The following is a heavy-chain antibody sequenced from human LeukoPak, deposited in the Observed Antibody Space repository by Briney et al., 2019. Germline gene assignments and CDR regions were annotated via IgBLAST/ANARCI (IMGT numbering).Heavy chain of an antibody. CDR3: ARGAGRITMVRGAAFDI. J-gene: IGHJ3*02. V-gene: IGHV4-34*01. D-gene: IGHD3-10*01. CDR1: GFTFSSYE. Sequence: GSLRLSCAASGFTFSSYEMNWVRQPPGKGLEWIGEINHSGSTNYNPSLKSRVTISVDTSKNQFSLKLSSVTAADTAVYYCARGAGRITMVRGAAFDIWGQGTMVTVSS. CDR2: INHSGST.